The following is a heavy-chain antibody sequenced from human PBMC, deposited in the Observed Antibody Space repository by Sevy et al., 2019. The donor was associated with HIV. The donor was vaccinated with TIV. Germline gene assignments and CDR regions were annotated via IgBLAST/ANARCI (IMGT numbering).Heavy chain of an antibody. CDR3: AAPRGSDWYEGTGGYFDL. CDR2: IYATGST. V-gene: IGHV4-39*01. Sequence: SETLSLTCTVSGGSISRSSYYWGWIRQPPGKGLEWSGSIYATGSTSYNPSLKRRVTLSADTSKNKFSLKLDSVSAADTAVYYCAAPRGSDWYEGTGGYFDLWGRGALVTVSS. CDR1: GGSISRSSYY. J-gene: IGHJ2*01. D-gene: IGHD6-19*01.